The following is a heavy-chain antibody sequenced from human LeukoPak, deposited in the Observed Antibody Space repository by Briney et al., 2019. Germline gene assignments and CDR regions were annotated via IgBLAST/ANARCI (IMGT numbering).Heavy chain of an antibody. CDR3: VRQNYYDSSGLDAFDI. Sequence: SETLSLTCAVYGGSFSGYYWSWIRQPPGKGLEWIGEINHSGSTYYNPSLKSRVTISVDTSKNQFSLKLSSVTAADTAVYYCVRQNYYDSSGLDAFDIWGQGTMVTVSS. CDR1: GGSFSGYY. J-gene: IGHJ3*02. CDR2: INHSGST. D-gene: IGHD3-22*01. V-gene: IGHV4-34*01.